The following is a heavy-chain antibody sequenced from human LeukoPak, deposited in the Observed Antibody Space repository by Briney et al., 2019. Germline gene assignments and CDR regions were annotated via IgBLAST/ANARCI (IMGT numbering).Heavy chain of an antibody. CDR2: MNPNSGNT. J-gene: IGHJ6*03. Sequence: ASVKVSCKASGYTFTSYDINWVRQATGQGLEWMGWMNPNSGNTGYAQKFQGRVTMTRNTSMSTAYMELSSLRSEDTAVYYCARGGYGSGSYYSLWMDYYYYYMDVWGKGTTVTISS. V-gene: IGHV1-8*01. CDR3: ARGGYGSGSYYSLWMDYYYYYMDV. D-gene: IGHD3-10*01. CDR1: GYTFTSYD.